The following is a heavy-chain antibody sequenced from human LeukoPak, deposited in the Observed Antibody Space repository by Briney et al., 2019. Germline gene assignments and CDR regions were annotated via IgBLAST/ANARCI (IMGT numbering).Heavy chain of an antibody. Sequence: PGGSLRLSCAASGLTFSSYAMTWVRQAPGQGLEWVSTISGSGDNTHYADSVVGRLTISRDNSKNTLYLQMISLRVEDTAVYYCGGAKFYYYGMDVWGQGTTVTVSS. CDR2: ISGSGDNT. CDR1: GLTFSSYA. V-gene: IGHV3-23*01. D-gene: IGHD1-26*01. CDR3: GGAKFYYYGMDV. J-gene: IGHJ6*02.